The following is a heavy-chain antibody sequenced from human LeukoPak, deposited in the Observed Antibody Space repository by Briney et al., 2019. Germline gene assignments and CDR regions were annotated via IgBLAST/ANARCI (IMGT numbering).Heavy chain of an antibody. D-gene: IGHD2-21*01. Sequence: GGSLRLSCAASDFTFSTYGMSWVRQAPGKGLEWVSSISSRSTYIYYADSVKGRFTISRDNAKNSLYLQMNNLRAEDTAMFYCATSMAQDVDAFHIWGQGTMVTVSS. V-gene: IGHV3-21*01. CDR1: DFTFSTYG. CDR2: ISSRSTYI. J-gene: IGHJ3*02. CDR3: ATSMAQDVDAFHI.